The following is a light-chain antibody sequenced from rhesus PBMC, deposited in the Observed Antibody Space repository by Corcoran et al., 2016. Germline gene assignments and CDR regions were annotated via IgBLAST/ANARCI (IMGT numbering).Light chain of an antibody. CDR1: QSLLHSNGNTY. CDR3: MEGTHHPYS. J-gene: IGKJ2*01. V-gene: IGKV2-58*01. CDR2: KVS. Sequence: DVAMIQSPLSLPVTLGQPASIFCRSSQSLLHSNGNTYLSWFQQKTGQSPRRLIDKVSNRDSGVPERFSGGGAGTDLTLKISEWEAEDVGVYYCMEGTHHPYSFGQGTKVKIK.